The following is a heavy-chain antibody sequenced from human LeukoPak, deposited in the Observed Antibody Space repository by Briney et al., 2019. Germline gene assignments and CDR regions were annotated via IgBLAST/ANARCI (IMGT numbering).Heavy chain of an antibody. CDR3: AKAPLRYYYYGMDV. CDR1: GFTLYDYA. CDR2: ISWNSGSI. V-gene: IGHV3-9*01. Sequence: GGSLRLSCAPSGFTLYDYAIYWVRQAPRKGLEWVSGISWNSGSIGYADSVKGRFTISRDNAKNSLYLQMNSLRAEDTALYYCAKAPLRYYYYGMDVWGQGTTVTVSS. J-gene: IGHJ6*02.